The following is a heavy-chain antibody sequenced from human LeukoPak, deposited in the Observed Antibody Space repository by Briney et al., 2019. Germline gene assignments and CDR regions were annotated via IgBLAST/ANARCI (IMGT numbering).Heavy chain of an antibody. J-gene: IGHJ4*02. CDR2: INSDGSST. CDR3: AKDGPYTSSFDY. V-gene: IGHV3-74*01. Sequence: GGSLRLSCAASGFTFSSYSMNWVRQAPGKGLVWVSRINSDGSSTSYADSVKGRFTISRDNAKNTLYLQMNSLRAEDTAVYYCAKDGPYTSSFDYWGQGTLVTVSS. D-gene: IGHD6-13*01. CDR1: GFTFSSYS.